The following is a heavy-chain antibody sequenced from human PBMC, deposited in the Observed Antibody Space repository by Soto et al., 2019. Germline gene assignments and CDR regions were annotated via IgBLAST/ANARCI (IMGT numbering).Heavy chain of an antibody. D-gene: IGHD6-19*01. CDR2: IKQDGSEK. V-gene: IGHV3-7*04. J-gene: IGHJ6*02. CDR3: ARDRSAFSSGWYGAYYYGMDV. Sequence: EVQLVESGGGLVQPGGSLRLSCAASGFTFSSYWMSWVRQAPGKGLEWVANIKQDGSEKYYVDSVKGRFTISRDNAKNSLYLQMNSLRAEDTAVYYCARDRSAFSSGWYGAYYYGMDVWGQGTTVTVSS. CDR1: GFTFSSYW.